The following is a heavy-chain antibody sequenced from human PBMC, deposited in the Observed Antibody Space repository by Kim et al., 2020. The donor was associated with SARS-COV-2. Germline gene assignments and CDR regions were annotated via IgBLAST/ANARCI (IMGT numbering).Heavy chain of an antibody. J-gene: IGHJ3*02. CDR3: VRDRMGGAFDI. V-gene: IGHV3-48*02. Sequence: GGSLRLSCATSGFTLSAYDMNWVRRAPGKGLEWLSFITKSSTTIYYANSVKGRFTISRDNAKNSLYLQMNSLRDEDSALYYCVRDRMGGAFDIWGQGTMV. D-gene: IGHD3-16*01. CDR2: ITKSSTTI. CDR1: GFTLSAYD.